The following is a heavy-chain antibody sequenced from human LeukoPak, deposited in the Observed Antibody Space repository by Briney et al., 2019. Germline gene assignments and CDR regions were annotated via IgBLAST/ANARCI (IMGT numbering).Heavy chain of an antibody. CDR3: ARIRPGGSYLHDAFDI. Sequence: DWDDHKYYSTSLNTRLTISKHTSKNHVVLTMTNMDPVDTATYYCARIRPGGSYLHDAFDIWGQGTMVTVSS. D-gene: IGHD1-26*01. CDR2: DWDDHK. V-gene: IGHV2-70*01. J-gene: IGHJ3*02.